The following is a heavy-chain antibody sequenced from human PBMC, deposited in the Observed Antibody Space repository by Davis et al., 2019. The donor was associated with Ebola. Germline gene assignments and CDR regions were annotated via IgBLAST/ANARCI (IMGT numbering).Heavy chain of an antibody. CDR1: GYTFTGYY. CDR3: ARDMERDSSGYYYGTRTLPSPNYYYGMGV. J-gene: IGHJ6*02. D-gene: IGHD3-22*01. Sequence: ASVKVSCKASGYTFTGYYMHWVRQAPGQGLEWMGWINPNSGGTNYAQKFQGRVTMTRDTSISTAYMELSRLRSDDTAVYYCARDMERDSSGYYYGTRTLPSPNYYYGMGVWGQGTTVTVSS. V-gene: IGHV1-2*02. CDR2: INPNSGGT.